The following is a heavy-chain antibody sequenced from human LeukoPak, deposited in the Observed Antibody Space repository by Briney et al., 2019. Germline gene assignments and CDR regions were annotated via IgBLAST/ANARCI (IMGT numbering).Heavy chain of an antibody. Sequence: GGSLRLSCAASGFTFNNAWMSWVRQAPGKGLEWVGRIKSKTDGGTTDYAAPVKGRFTISRDDSKNMVYLQMNSLKTEDTAVYYYTTAGEQWLFYWGQGTLVTVSS. CDR2: IKSKTDGGTT. CDR1: GFTFNNAW. CDR3: TTAGEQWLFY. V-gene: IGHV3-15*01. J-gene: IGHJ4*02. D-gene: IGHD6-19*01.